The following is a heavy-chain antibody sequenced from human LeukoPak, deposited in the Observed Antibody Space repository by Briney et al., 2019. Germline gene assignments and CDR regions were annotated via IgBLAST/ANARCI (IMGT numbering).Heavy chain of an antibody. Sequence: SETLSLTCAVYGGSFSGYYWSWIRQPPGKGLEWIGKINHSGSTNYNPSLKSRVTISVDTSKNQFSLKLSSVTAADTAVYYCATSIAARSKFDYWGQGTLVTVSS. J-gene: IGHJ4*02. CDR1: GGSFSGYY. D-gene: IGHD6-6*01. CDR3: ATSIAARSKFDY. CDR2: INHSGST. V-gene: IGHV4-34*01.